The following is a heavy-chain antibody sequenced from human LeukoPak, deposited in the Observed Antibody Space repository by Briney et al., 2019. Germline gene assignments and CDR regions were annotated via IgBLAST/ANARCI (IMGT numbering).Heavy chain of an antibody. Sequence: GASVKVSCKASGYTFTMFGIHWVRQAPGQRPEWMGWINVGNGNTKYSQKFQDRVTIARETSASTAYMELNSLTFEDTAVYHCARTSLSACDYWGQGTLVAVSS. CDR3: ARTSLSACDY. J-gene: IGHJ4*02. D-gene: IGHD3-16*02. CDR2: INVGNGNT. CDR1: GYTFTMFG. V-gene: IGHV1-3*01.